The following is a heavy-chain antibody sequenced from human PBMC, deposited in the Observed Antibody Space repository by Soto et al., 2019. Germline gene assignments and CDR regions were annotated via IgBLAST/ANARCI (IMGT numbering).Heavy chain of an antibody. V-gene: IGHV1-3*01. J-gene: IGHJ5*02. CDR3: ARSVSGWLFLAP. CDR1: GYTFTSYA. D-gene: IGHD6-19*01. Sequence: QVQLVQSGAEVKKPGASVKVSCKASGYTFTSYAMHWVRQAPGQRLEWMAWINAGNGNTKYSQKFQGRVTISRDTSASKAYMELSSLRSEDTAVYDCARSVSGWLFLAPWGQGTLVTVSS. CDR2: INAGNGNT.